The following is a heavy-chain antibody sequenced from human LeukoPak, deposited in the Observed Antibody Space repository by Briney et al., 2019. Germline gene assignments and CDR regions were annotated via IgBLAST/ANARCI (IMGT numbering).Heavy chain of an antibody. J-gene: IGHJ4*02. CDR3: ATYRQIQVPFEF. D-gene: IGHD5-18*01. CDR2: ISGSGGKT. Sequence: GGSLRLSCAASGFTFSSYAMSWVRQAPGKGLEWVSGISGSGGKTYYADSVKGRFTISRDNSRSTLSLQMDSLRAEDTATYYCATYRQIQVPFEFWGQGTLVTVSS. CDR1: GFTFSSYA. V-gene: IGHV3-23*01.